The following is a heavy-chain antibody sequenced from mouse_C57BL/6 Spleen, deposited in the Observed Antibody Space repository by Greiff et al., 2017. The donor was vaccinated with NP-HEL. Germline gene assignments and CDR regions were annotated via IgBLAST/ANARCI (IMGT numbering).Heavy chain of an antibody. CDR2: ISVVGGYT. J-gene: IGHJ2*01. Sequence: EVSLMGFGGGLLKPGGSLKLSCAASGFPFSGFAMSWVRRPPERRLRWSPTISVVGGYTYYPDNVKGRFPISRDNAKNNLYLQMSHLKSEDTAMYYCARDRYGKLFDYWGQGTTLTVSS. CDR1: GFPFSGFA. D-gene: IGHD2-1*01. V-gene: IGHV5-4*01. CDR3: ARDRYGKLFDY.